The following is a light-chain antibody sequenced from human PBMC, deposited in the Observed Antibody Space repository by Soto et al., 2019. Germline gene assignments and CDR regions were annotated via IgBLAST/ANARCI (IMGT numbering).Light chain of an antibody. J-gene: IGLJ2*01. V-gene: IGLV4-69*01. CDR1: SGHSSYT. CDR3: QTWGAGIVV. CDR2: LNTDGSH. Sequence: QLALTQSPSASASLGASVKLTCTLSSGHSSYTIAWHQQQPEKGPRYLMKLNTDGSHSRGDGIPDRFSGSRSGAERYLTISSLQSEDEADYYCQTWGAGIVVFGGGTKLTVL.